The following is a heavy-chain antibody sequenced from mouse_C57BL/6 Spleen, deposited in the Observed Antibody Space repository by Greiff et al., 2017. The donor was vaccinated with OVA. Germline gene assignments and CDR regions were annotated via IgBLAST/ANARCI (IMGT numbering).Heavy chain of an antibody. CDR3: ARDYGYDERTWFAY. J-gene: IGHJ3*01. Sequence: QVQLQQPGAELVKPGASVKLSCKASGYTFTSYWMQWVKQRPGQGLEWIGEIDPSDSCTNFNQKFKGKATFTVDTSSSTAYMQLSSLTSEDSAVYYCARDYGYDERTWFAYWGQGTLVTVSA. D-gene: IGHD2-2*01. V-gene: IGHV1-50*01. CDR2: IDPSDSCT. CDR1: GYTFTSYW.